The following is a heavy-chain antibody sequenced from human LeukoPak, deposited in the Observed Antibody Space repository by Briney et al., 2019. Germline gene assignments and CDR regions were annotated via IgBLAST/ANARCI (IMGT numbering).Heavy chain of an antibody. CDR3: AKDHYYDSSGYSPLAY. J-gene: IGHJ4*02. D-gene: IGHD3-22*01. CDR2: ISGSGGST. V-gene: IGHV3-23*01. Sequence: GGSLRLSCAASGFTFSSYAMSWVRQAPGKGLEWVSAISGSGGSTYYADSVKGRFTISRDNSKNTLYLQMNSLRAEGTAVYYCAKDHYYDSSGYSPLAYWGQGTLVTVSS. CDR1: GFTFSSYA.